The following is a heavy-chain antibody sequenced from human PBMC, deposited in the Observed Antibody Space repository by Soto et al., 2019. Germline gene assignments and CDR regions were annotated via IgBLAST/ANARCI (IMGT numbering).Heavy chain of an antibody. CDR3: ARVDCSGGSCWDYFDN. Sequence: ASVKVSCKASGYTFTSYSMHWVRQAPGQGLEWMGVINPTGGSTTYAQNFQGRVTVTRDTSTSIVYMDLGSLRSEDTVVYYCARVDCSGGSCWDYFDNWGQGTLVTVSS. CDR1: GYTFTSYS. CDR2: INPTGGST. V-gene: IGHV1-46*03. D-gene: IGHD2-15*01. J-gene: IGHJ4*02.